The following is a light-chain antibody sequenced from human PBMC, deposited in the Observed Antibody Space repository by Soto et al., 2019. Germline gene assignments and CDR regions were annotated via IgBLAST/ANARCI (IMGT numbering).Light chain of an antibody. V-gene: IGKV3-20*01. CDR1: QSLSGNY. J-gene: IGKJ5*01. Sequence: EIVLTQSPGTLSLSPGERVTLSCRASQSLSGNYLAWYQQKPGQAPKFLIYGASNRATDIPDRFSGGGSGTDFSLTIKRLEPEDSAVYYCQQYGHSPITFGQGTRLEIK. CDR3: QQYGHSPIT. CDR2: GAS.